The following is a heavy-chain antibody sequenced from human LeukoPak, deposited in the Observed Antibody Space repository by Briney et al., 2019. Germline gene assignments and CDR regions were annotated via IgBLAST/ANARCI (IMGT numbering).Heavy chain of an antibody. D-gene: IGHD1-26*01. Sequence: GGSLRLSCAASGFTFTNSWMAWVHQAPGKGLEWVANIKQDGSTKHYADSLKGRFTISRDNPENSLYLQINSMRVDDTAVYYCARDTDGSLDYWGQGILVTVAS. J-gene: IGHJ4*02. CDR1: GFTFTNSW. V-gene: IGHV3-7*01. CDR3: ARDTDGSLDY. CDR2: IKQDGSTK.